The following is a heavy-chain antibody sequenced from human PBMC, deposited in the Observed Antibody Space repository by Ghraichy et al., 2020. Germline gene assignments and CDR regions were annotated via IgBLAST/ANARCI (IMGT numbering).Heavy chain of an antibody. V-gene: IGHV4-34*01. D-gene: IGHD2-15*01. CDR2: INYVGVT. J-gene: IGHJ4*02. CDR1: GGSIGGYY. Sequence: SQTLSLTCSVYGGSIGGYYWSWIRQSPGQGLEWIGEINYVGVTIYNPSLESRVTISLDTYDNQFSLSLTSLTAADKALYFCARGRYCGGGACYPRPSSFDYWGQGIPVTISS. CDR3: ARGRYCGGGACYPRPSSFDY.